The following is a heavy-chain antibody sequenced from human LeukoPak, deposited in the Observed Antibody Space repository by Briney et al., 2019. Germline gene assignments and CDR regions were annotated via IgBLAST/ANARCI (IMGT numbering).Heavy chain of an antibody. D-gene: IGHD2-2*01. Sequence: GGSLRLSCAASGFTFSSYAMHWVRQAPGKGLEWVAVISYDGSNKYYADSVKGRFTISRDNSKNTLYLQMNSLRAEDTAVYYCARDSAAARTRPVLDYWGQGALVTVSS. J-gene: IGHJ4*02. CDR1: GFTFSSYA. CDR2: ISYDGSNK. CDR3: ARDSAAARTRPVLDY. V-gene: IGHV3-30*04.